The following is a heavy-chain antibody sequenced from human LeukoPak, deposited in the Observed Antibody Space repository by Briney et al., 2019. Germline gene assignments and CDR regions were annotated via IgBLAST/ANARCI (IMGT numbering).Heavy chain of an antibody. CDR2: IYHSGST. Sequence: SETLSLTCTVSGHSISSAYYWGWIRQPPGKGLEWIGSIYHSGSTYYSPSLKSRVTISVDTSKNQFSVNLNSVTAADTAVYYCARGTTGYNWFDPLGQGTLVTVSS. D-gene: IGHD4-11*01. CDR1: GHSISSAYY. V-gene: IGHV4-38-2*02. J-gene: IGHJ5*02. CDR3: ARGTTGYNWFDP.